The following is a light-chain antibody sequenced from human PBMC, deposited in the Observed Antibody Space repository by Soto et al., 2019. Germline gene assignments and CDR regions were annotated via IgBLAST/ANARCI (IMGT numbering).Light chain of an antibody. CDR1: QSISGF. J-gene: IGKJ1*01. V-gene: IGKV1-39*01. CDR2: AAS. CDR3: QQYNTYPWA. Sequence: DIQMTQSPSSLSASVGDRVTITCRASQSISGFLNWYQQKAGKAPELLIYAASSLQSGVPARFSGSGSGTEFTLTISSLQPDDFATYYCQQYNTYPWAFGQGTKVDIK.